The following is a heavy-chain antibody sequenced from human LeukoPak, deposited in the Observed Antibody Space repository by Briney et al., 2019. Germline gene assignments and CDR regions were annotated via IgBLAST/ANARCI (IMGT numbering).Heavy chain of an antibody. Sequence: ASVKVSCKASGGTFSSYAISWVRQAPGQGLEWMGGIIPIFGTANYAQKFQGRVTLTADKSTSTAYMELSSLRSEDTAVYYCARDYYDILTGYLNYYYYGMDVWGKGTTVTVSS. CDR3: ARDYYDILTGYLNYYYYGMDV. J-gene: IGHJ6*04. V-gene: IGHV1-69*06. CDR1: GGTFSSYA. D-gene: IGHD3-9*01. CDR2: IIPIFGTA.